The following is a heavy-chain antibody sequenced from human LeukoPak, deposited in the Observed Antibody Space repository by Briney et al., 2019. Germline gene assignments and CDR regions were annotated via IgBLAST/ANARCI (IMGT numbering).Heavy chain of an antibody. V-gene: IGHV1-8*01. Sequence: GASVKVSCKASGYTFTIYDINWVRQATGQGLEWMGWMNPNSGNTGYAQKFQGRLTITRNTSISTAYMELSSVRSEDTAVYYCARGRRQSIDLDYWGQGTLVTVSS. CDR2: MNPNSGNT. CDR3: ARGRRQSIDLDY. J-gene: IGHJ4*02. D-gene: IGHD6-6*01. CDR1: GYTFTIYD.